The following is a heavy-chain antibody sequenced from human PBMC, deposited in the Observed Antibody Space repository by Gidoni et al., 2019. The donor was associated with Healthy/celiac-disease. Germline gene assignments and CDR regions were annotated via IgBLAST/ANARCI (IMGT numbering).Heavy chain of an antibody. D-gene: IGHD2-15*01. CDR3: ARDIGVRLNLVGYGMDV. J-gene: IGHJ6*02. CDR2: ISPYNGNT. Sequence: QFQLVQSGAEVKKPGASVKVSCRASGYTFTSSGISWVRQAHGQGLEWMGWISPYNGNTNYAQKLQGRVTMTTDTSTSTAYMELRSLRSDDTAVYYCARDIGVRLNLVGYGMDVWGQGTTVTVSS. CDR1: GYTFTSSG. V-gene: IGHV1-18*01.